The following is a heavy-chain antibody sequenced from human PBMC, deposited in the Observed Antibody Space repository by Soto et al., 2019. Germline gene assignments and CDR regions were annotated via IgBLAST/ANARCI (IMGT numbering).Heavy chain of an antibody. J-gene: IGHJ4*02. CDR1: GGTISTNV. Sequence: QVQLMQSGAEVKKPGSSVKVSCKASGGTISTNVISWVRQAPGQGLEWMGEIMPIFAAPNNAQKFQGRLTLPADTTKTPGHMEVSRLESGDTAVYFCATGARYCSGGSCYPDDWGQGTLVIVSS. D-gene: IGHD2-15*01. CDR2: IMPIFAAP. V-gene: IGHV1-69*06. CDR3: ATGARYCSGGSCYPDD.